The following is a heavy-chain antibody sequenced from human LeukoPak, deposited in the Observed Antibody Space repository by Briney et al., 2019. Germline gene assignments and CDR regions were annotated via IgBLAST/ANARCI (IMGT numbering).Heavy chain of an antibody. CDR3: ARDRADYGDSAVNWFDP. D-gene: IGHD4-17*01. J-gene: IGHJ5*02. CDR2: INPSGGST. CDR1: GYTFTSYG. V-gene: IGHV1-46*01. Sequence: ASVKVSCKASGYTFTSYGISWVRQAPGQGLEWMGIINPSGGSTSYAQKFQGRVTMTRDMSTSTVYMELSSLRSEDTAVYYCARDRADYGDSAVNWFDPWGQGTLVTVSS.